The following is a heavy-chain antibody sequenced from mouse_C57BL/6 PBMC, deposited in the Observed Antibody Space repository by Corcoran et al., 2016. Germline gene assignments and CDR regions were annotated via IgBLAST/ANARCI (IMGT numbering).Heavy chain of an antibody. Sequence: QVTLKESGPGILQSSQTLSLTCSFSGFSLSTSGMGVSWIRQPSGKGLEWLAHIYWDDDKRYNPSLKSRLTISKDTSRNQVFLKITSVDTADTATYYCARRAGDYEGFFAYWGQGTLVTVSA. D-gene: IGHD2-4*01. CDR1: GFSLSTSGMG. J-gene: IGHJ3*01. CDR2: IYWDDDK. V-gene: IGHV8-12*01. CDR3: ARRAGDYEGFFAY.